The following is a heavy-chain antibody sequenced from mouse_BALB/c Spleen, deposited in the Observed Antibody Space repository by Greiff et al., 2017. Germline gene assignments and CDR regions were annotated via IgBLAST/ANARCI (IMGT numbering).Heavy chain of an antibody. Sequence: EVKLVESGGGLVQPGGSRKLSCAASGFTFSDYGMAWVRQAPGKGPEWVAFISNLAYSIYYADTVTGRFTISRENAKNTLYLEMSSLRSEDTAMYYCERVYGNYVRYFDVWGAGTTVTVSS. V-gene: IGHV5-15*02. CDR3: ERVYGNYVRYFDV. J-gene: IGHJ1*01. CDR1: GFTFSDYG. D-gene: IGHD2-1*01. CDR2: ISNLAYSI.